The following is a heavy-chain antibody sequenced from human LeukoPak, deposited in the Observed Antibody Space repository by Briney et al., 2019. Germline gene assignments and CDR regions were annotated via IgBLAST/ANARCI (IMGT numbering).Heavy chain of an antibody. Sequence: GGSLRLSCAASGFTFSSYAMSWVRQAPGKGLEWVSGISTSGGSSSYADSVKGRFTISRDNPRNTLYMQMNSLRAEDTALYYCAKEKEGLGAFDIWGQGTMVTVSS. CDR2: ISTSGGSS. V-gene: IGHV3-23*01. CDR1: GFTFSSYA. J-gene: IGHJ3*02. D-gene: IGHD3-16*01. CDR3: AKEKEGLGAFDI.